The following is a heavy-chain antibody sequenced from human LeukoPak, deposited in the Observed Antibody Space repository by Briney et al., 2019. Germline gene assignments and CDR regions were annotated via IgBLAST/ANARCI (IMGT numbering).Heavy chain of an antibody. CDR2: INSDGSST. CDR1: GFTFSSYW. V-gene: IGHV3-74*01. Sequence: PGGSLRLSCAASGFTFSSYWMHWVRQAPGKGLVWVSRINSDGSSTNYADSVKGRFTISRDNAKNTLYLQMNSLRAQDTAVYYCARYYYGSGSSYYYYYYMDVWGKGTTVTISS. D-gene: IGHD3-10*01. J-gene: IGHJ6*03. CDR3: ARYYYGSGSSYYYYYYMDV.